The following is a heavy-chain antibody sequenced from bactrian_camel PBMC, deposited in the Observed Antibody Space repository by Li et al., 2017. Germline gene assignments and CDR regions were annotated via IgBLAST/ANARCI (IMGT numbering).Heavy chain of an antibody. CDR3: AADLRWCRSGYFDPQARLGY. Sequence: QVQLVESGGGSVQPGGSLRLSCAISGGTANEYVLGWFRQAPGKEREGVAVIPTGSDAYYGDSVKGRFTISQDDAKNTVYLQMNSLEPEDTAFYYCAADLRWCRSGYFDPQARLGYWGQGTQVTVS. CDR1: GGTANEYV. V-gene: IGHV3S53*01. D-gene: IGHD2*01. J-gene: IGHJ6*01. CDR2: IPTGSDA.